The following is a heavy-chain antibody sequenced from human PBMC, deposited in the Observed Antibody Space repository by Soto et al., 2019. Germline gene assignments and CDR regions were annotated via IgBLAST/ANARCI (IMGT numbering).Heavy chain of an antibody. J-gene: IGHJ6*02. CDR2: ISAYNGNT. D-gene: IGHD6-6*01. CDR1: GYTFTSYG. Sequence: ASVKVSFKASGYTFTSYGISWVRQAPGQGLEWMGWISAYNGNTNYAQKLQGRVTMTTDTSTSTAYMELRSLRSDDTAVYYCARDLTRQLVFSYYYYYGMDVWGQGTTVTVSS. CDR3: ARDLTRQLVFSYYYYYGMDV. V-gene: IGHV1-18*04.